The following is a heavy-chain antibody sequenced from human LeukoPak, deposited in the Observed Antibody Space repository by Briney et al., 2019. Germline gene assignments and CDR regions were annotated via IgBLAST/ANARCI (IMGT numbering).Heavy chain of an antibody. Sequence: ASVKVSCKASGYXFTDYYIHWVRQAPGQGLKWMGWINPNSGGTNYAQKFQGRVTMTRDTSISTAYMELSRLRSDDTAVYYCARVYSSGWSLFDYWGQGTLATVSS. D-gene: IGHD6-19*01. CDR2: INPNSGGT. CDR3: ARVYSSGWSLFDY. V-gene: IGHV1-2*02. J-gene: IGHJ4*02. CDR1: GYXFTDYY.